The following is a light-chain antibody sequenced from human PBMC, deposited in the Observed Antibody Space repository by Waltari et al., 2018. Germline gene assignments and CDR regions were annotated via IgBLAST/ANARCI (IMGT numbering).Light chain of an antibody. Sequence: WDQQPPGTAPKLMIYEVSNRPSGVPDRFSGSKSGNTASLTISGLQAEDEADYYCSSYTSSSTGVFGGGTKLTVL. V-gene: IGLV2-18*02. CDR3: SSYTSSSTGV. CDR2: EVS. J-gene: IGLJ3*02.